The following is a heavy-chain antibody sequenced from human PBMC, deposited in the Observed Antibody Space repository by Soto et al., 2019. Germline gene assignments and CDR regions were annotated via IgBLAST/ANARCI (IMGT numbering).Heavy chain of an antibody. D-gene: IGHD1-1*01. CDR2: ISAHNGNT. Sequence: QVHLVQSGAEVKKPGASVKVSCKCSGYTFTSYGITWVRQAPGQGLEWMGWISAHNGNTNYAQKLQGRVTVTRDTSPITAYMELRSLRSVDTAGYYCARGRYGDYWGQGALVTVSS. CDR3: ARGRYGDY. CDR1: GYTFTSYG. V-gene: IGHV1-18*01. J-gene: IGHJ4*02.